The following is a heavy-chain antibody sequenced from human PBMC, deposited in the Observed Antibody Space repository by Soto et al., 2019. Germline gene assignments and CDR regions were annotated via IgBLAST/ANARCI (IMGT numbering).Heavy chain of an antibody. J-gene: IGHJ4*02. Sequence: QMQLVESGGGVVQPGRSLRLSCAASGFTFSSYAMHWVRQAPGKGLEWVAVISYDGSNKYYADSVKGRFTISRDNSKNTLYLQMNSLRAEDTAVYYCASVTGYWGQGTLVTVSS. V-gene: IGHV3-30-3*01. CDR2: ISYDGSNK. D-gene: IGHD2-8*02. CDR1: GFTFSSYA. CDR3: ASVTGY.